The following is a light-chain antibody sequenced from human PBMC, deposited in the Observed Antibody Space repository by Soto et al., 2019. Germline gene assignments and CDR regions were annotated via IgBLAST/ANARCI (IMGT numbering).Light chain of an antibody. J-gene: IGKJ4*01. CDR3: QQYNNWPPLT. CDR2: GTS. V-gene: IGKV3-15*01. Sequence: EIVMTQSPATLSVSPGERATLFCRASQSISSNLAWYQQYAGQAPRLLIYGTSTSATGIPARFSGSGSGTGFSLSICRLQSDDFAVYYCQQYNNWPPLTFGGGTKVEIK. CDR1: QSISSN.